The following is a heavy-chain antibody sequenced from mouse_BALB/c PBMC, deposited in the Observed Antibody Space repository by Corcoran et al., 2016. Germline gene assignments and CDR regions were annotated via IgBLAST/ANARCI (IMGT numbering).Heavy chain of an antibody. V-gene: IGHV1S56*01. D-gene: IGHD2-2*01. Sequence: QVQLQQSGPELVKPGAVVKISCKASGYTLTSYDRNWEKQRPGQGLEWIGWIYPGDGSTKYNEKFKGKATLTADKSSTTSYMQLSSLTSENSAVYSCSRGLRGGYWYFDVWGAGTTVTVSS. J-gene: IGHJ1*01. CDR2: IYPGDGST. CDR1: GYTLTSYD. CDR3: SRGLRGGYWYFDV.